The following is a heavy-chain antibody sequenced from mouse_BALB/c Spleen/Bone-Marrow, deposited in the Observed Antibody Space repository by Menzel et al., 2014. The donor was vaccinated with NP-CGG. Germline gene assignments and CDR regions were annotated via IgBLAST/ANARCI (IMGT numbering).Heavy chain of an antibody. D-gene: IGHD2-1*01. CDR3: ARDGCGNYEGFAY. Sequence: QVQLQQSGAELAKPGASVKMSCKASGYTFTSYWMHWVKQRPGQGLEWIGYINPSTGYTEYNQKFKDKATLTADKSSSTAYMQLSSLTSEDSAVYYCARDGCGNYEGFAYWGQGTLVTVSA. V-gene: IGHV1-7*01. J-gene: IGHJ3*01. CDR1: GYTFTSYW. CDR2: INPSTGYT.